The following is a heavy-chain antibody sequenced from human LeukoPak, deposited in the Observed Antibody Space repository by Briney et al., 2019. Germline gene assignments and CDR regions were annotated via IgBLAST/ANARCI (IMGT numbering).Heavy chain of an antibody. CDR3: ARDEVVVPAAHSYFDY. CDR1: GGTFSSYA. V-gene: IGHV1-69*04. Sequence: GASVKVSCKASGGTFSSYAISWVRQAPGQGLEWMGRIIPILGIANYAQKFQGRVTITADKSTSTAYMELSSLRSEDTAVYYCARDEVVVPAAHSYFDYWGQGTLVTASS. J-gene: IGHJ4*02. D-gene: IGHD2-2*01. CDR2: IIPILGIA.